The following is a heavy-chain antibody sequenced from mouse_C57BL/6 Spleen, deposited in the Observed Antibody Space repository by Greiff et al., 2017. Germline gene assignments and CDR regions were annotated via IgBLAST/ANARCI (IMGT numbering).Heavy chain of an antibody. Sequence: EVQLVESGGDLVKPGGSLKLSCPASGFTFSSYGMSWVRQTPDKRLEWVATISSGGSYTYYPDSVKGRFTISRDNAKNTLYLQMSSLKSEDTAMYYCARQEDYYGSLFDYWGQGTTLTVSS. CDR1: GFTFSSYG. V-gene: IGHV5-6*01. J-gene: IGHJ2*01. D-gene: IGHD1-1*01. CDR2: ISSGGSYT. CDR3: ARQEDYYGSLFDY.